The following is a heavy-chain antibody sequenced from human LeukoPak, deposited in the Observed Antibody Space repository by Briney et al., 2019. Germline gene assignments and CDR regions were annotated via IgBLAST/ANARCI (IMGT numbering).Heavy chain of an antibody. CDR2: INPSGGST. D-gene: IGHD3-22*01. CDR3: AREIYYDSSGYNFVFDY. CDR1: GYTFTTYN. V-gene: IGHV1-46*01. J-gene: IGHJ4*02. Sequence: ASVKVSCKASGYTFTTYNMHWVRPAPRQGLEWMGIINPSGGSTSYAQKFQGRVTMTRDTSTSTVYMQLSSLRSEDTAVYYCAREIYYDSSGYNFVFDYWGQGTLVTVSS.